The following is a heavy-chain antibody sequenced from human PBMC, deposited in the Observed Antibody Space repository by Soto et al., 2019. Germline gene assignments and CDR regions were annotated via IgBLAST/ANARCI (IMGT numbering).Heavy chain of an antibody. Sequence: GGSLRLSCAASGFTFSSYSMNWVRQAPGKGLEWVSSISSSSSYIYYADSVKGRFTISRDNAKNSLYLQMNSLRAEDTAVYYCASIRLVGFWFDPWGQGTLVTVSS. CDR2: ISSSSSYI. CDR1: GFTFSSYS. J-gene: IGHJ5*02. D-gene: IGHD1-26*01. CDR3: ASIRLVGFWFDP. V-gene: IGHV3-21*01.